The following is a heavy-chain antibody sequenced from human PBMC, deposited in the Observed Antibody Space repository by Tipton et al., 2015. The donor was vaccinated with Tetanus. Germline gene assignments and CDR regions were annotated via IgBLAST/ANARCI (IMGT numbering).Heavy chain of an antibody. CDR2: INHRGGS. CDR3: ARTTRRWLHPDY. CDR1: GGSFSGFY. J-gene: IGHJ4*02. Sequence: GLVKPSQTLSLTCGVSGGSFSGFYWSWIRQPPGKGLEWIGEINHRGGSSYNPSLKSRVTISVDTTKNHFSLNMSSVTAADTAVYYCARTTRRWLHPDYWGQGTLVTVSS. D-gene: IGHD5-24*01. V-gene: IGHV4-34*01.